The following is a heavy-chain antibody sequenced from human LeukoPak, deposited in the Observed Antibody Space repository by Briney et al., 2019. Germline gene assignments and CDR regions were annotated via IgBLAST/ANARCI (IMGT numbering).Heavy chain of an antibody. CDR2: ISGSGGST. V-gene: IGHV3-23*01. Sequence: GGSLRLSCAASGFTFSTYAMSWVRQAPGKGLEWVPAISGSGGSTYCADSVKGRFTISRDNSKNTVYVQMNSLRAEDTAVYYCSKGGGTYPDDYFDSWGQGTPVTVSS. CDR3: SKGGGTYPDDYFDS. J-gene: IGHJ4*02. CDR1: GFTFSTYA.